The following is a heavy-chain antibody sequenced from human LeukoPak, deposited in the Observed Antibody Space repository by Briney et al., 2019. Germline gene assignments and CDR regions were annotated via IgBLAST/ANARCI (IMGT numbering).Heavy chain of an antibody. V-gene: IGHV4-59*08. Sequence: SETLSLTCTVSGGSISSYYWSWIRQAPGKGLEWIGYIYYSGSTNYNPSLKSRVTISVDTSKNQFSLKLSSVTAADTAVYYCARHSRDGYNFDYWGQGTLVTVSS. CDR2: IYYSGST. J-gene: IGHJ4*02. D-gene: IGHD5-12*01. CDR1: GGSISSYY. CDR3: ARHSRDGYNFDY.